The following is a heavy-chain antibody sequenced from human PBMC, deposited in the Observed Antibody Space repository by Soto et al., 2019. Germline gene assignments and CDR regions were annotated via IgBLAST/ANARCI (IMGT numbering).Heavy chain of an antibody. J-gene: IGHJ6*02. D-gene: IGHD3-22*01. Sequence: GGSLRLSCAASGFTFSSYGMHWVRQAPGKGLELVAVISYDGSNKYYADSVKGRFTISRDNSKNTLYLQMNSLRAEDTAVYYCAKDGRRITMIVVVTNPNGMDVWGQGTTVTVSS. CDR1: GFTFSSYG. CDR3: AKDGRRITMIVVVTNPNGMDV. CDR2: ISYDGSNK. V-gene: IGHV3-30*18.